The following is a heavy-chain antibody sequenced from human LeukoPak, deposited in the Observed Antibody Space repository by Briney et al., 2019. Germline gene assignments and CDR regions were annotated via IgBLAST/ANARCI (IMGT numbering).Heavy chain of an antibody. CDR1: GFTVSSNY. V-gene: IGHV3-53*01. CDR2: IYSGGST. J-gene: IGHJ4*02. CDR3: STRRGYNFGSDS. Sequence: GGSLRLSCAASGFTVSSNYMSWVRQAPGKGLEWVSVIYSGGSTYYADSVKGRFTISRDNSKNTLYLQMNSLRAEDTAVYYCSTRRGYNFGSDSWGQGTLVTVSS. D-gene: IGHD5-18*01.